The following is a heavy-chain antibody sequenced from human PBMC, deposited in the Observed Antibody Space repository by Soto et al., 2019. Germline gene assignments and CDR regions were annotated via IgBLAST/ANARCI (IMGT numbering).Heavy chain of an antibody. CDR2: INHRGSA. V-gene: IGHV4-4*02. CDR1: GASVSSTYW. CDR3: ARFLTTGYGDLYYFDS. Sequence: SETLSLTRAVSGASVSSTYWWSWVRQPPGKGPEWIGEINHRGSANYNPSLKSRVTISVDTSKNQFSLKLSSVTAADTAVYYCARFLTTGYGDLYYFDSWGQGALVTVSS. J-gene: IGHJ4*02. D-gene: IGHD4-17*01.